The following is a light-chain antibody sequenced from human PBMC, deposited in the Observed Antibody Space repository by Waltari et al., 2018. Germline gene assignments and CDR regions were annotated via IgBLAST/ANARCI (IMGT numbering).Light chain of an antibody. CDR2: KSS. Sequence: DIQITQCPSTLSASVGDSVTITCRASQSISDWLAWYQQKPGKATELLIYKSSTLESGVQPKFSGSGSGTEVTPTITSLQPDEFASVYCQHYNSYSPWTFGQGTKVETK. J-gene: IGKJ1*01. V-gene: IGKV1-5*03. CDR3: QHYNSYSPWT. CDR1: QSISDW.